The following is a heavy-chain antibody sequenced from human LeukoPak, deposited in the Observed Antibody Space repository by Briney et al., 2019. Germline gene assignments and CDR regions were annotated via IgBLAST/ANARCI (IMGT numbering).Heavy chain of an antibody. CDR2: IYYSGST. CDR3: ARATNYYGSGTYRLDP. V-gene: IGHV4-59*01. CDR1: GGSISSYY. D-gene: IGHD3-10*01. Sequence: SETLSLTCTVSGGSISSYYWSWIRQPPGKGLEWIGYIYYSGSTNYNPSLKSRVTISVDTSKNQFSLKLSSVTAADTAVYYCARATNYYGSGTYRLDPWGQGTLVTVSS. J-gene: IGHJ5*02.